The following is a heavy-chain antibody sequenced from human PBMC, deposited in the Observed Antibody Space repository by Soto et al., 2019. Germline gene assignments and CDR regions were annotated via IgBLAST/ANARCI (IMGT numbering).Heavy chain of an antibody. Sequence: EVQLVESGGGLVQPGRSLRLSCAASGFTFDDYAMHWVRQAPGKGLEWVSGISWNSGTIGYADSVKGRFTISRDNAKNSLYLQMNSLRAGDTALYYCATTSSGWGQGTLVPVSS. CDR1: GFTFDDYA. CDR3: ATTSSG. J-gene: IGHJ1*01. V-gene: IGHV3-9*01. CDR2: ISWNSGTI. D-gene: IGHD6-19*01.